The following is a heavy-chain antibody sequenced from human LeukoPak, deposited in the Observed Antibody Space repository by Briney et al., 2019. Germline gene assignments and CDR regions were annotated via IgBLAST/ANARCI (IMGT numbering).Heavy chain of an antibody. CDR2: INHGGST. Sequence: SETLSLTCAVYGGSFSGYYWSWIRQPPGKGLEWIGEINHGGSTNYNPSLKSRVTISVDTSKNQFSLKLSSVTAADTAVYYCARGHYGGSWGFDYWGQGTLVTVSS. V-gene: IGHV4-34*01. CDR3: ARGHYGGSWGFDY. D-gene: IGHD4-17*01. CDR1: GGSFSGYY. J-gene: IGHJ4*02.